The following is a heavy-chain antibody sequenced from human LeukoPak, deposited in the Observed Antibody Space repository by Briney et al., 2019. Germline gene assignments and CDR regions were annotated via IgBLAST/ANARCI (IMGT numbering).Heavy chain of an antibody. J-gene: IGHJ4*02. Sequence: SETLSLTCTVSGGSISSYYWSWIRQPPGKGLEWIGYIYYSGSTNYNPSLKSRVTISVDTSKNQFSLKLSSVTAADTAMYYCAREDGSGRSFAFWGQGTLVTVSS. CDR2: IYYSGST. CDR3: AREDGSGRSFAF. V-gene: IGHV4-59*01. D-gene: IGHD3-10*01. CDR1: GGSISSYY.